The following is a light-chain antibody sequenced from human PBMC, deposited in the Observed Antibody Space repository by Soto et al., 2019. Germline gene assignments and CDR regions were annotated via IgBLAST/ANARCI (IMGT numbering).Light chain of an antibody. CDR2: GAS. J-gene: IGKJ3*01. CDR3: QQYNNWPLT. CDR1: QSVSSN. Sequence: EVVMTQSPATLSVSPGERATLSCRASQSVSSNLAWYQQKPGQAPRLFIYGASTRATGIPARFSASGSGTEFTLTISSLQSEDFAVYYCQQYNNWPLTFGPGTKVDIK. V-gene: IGKV3-15*01.